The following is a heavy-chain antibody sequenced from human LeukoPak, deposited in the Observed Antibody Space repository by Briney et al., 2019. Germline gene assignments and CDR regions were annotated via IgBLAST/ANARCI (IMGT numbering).Heavy chain of an antibody. J-gene: IGHJ4*02. CDR2: IYHSGST. V-gene: IGHV4-4*02. Sequence: PSETLSLTCAVSGGSISSSNWWSWVRQPPGKGLEWIGEIYHSGSTNYNPSLKSRVTISVDKSKNQFSLKLSSVTAADTAVYYCARDPAGYDFWSGYPQWGQGTLVTVSS. D-gene: IGHD3-3*01. CDR3: ARDPAGYDFWSGYPQ. CDR1: GGSISSSNW.